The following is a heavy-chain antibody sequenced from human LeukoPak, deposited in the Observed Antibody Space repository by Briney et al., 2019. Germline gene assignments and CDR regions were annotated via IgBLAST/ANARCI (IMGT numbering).Heavy chain of an antibody. J-gene: IGHJ4*02. CDR1: GGSISSSSYY. V-gene: IGHV4-39*01. D-gene: IGHD3-10*01. CDR3: ASQEYVLLWFGS. Sequence: SETLSLTCTVSGGSISSSSYYWGWIRQPPGKGLEWIGSIYYSGSTYYNPSLMSRVTLSVDTSKNQFSLRLSSVTAADTAVYYCASQEYVLLWFGSWGQGTLVTVSS. CDR2: IYYSGST.